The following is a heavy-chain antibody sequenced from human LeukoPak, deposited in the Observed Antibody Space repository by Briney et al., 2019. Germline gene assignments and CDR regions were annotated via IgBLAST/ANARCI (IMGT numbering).Heavy chain of an antibody. D-gene: IGHD3-22*01. Sequence: GGSLRLSCAASGFTFSSYAMSWVRQAPGKGLEWVSAISGSGGSTYYADSVKGRFTISRDNSKNTLYLQMNSLRAEDTAVYYCAKEPGVDYYDSSGPSDYWGQGTLVTVSS. J-gene: IGHJ4*02. CDR1: GFTFSSYA. CDR3: AKEPGVDYYDSSGPSDY. CDR2: ISGSGGST. V-gene: IGHV3-23*01.